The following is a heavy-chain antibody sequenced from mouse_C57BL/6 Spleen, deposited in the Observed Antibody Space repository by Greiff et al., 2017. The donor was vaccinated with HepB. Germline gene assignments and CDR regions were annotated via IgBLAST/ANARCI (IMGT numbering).Heavy chain of an antibody. V-gene: IGHV5-4*01. CDR2: ISDGGSYT. CDR3: ARDKGAAQATPFAY. J-gene: IGHJ3*01. Sequence: EVKLMESGGGLVKPGGSLKLSCAASGFTFSSYAMSWVRQTPEKRLEWVATISDGGSYTYYPDNVKGRFTISRDNAKNNLYLQMSHLKSEDTAMYYCARDKGAAQATPFAYWGQGTLVTVSA. D-gene: IGHD3-2*02. CDR1: GFTFSSYA.